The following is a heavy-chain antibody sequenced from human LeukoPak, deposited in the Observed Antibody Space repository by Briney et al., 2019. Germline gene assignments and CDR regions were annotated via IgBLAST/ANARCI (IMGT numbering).Heavy chain of an antibody. D-gene: IGHD5-18*01. CDR2: ISDYNGNT. Sequence: ASVKVTCKASGYTFTSYGISWVRQAPGQGLEWMGWISDYNGNTNYAQKLQGRVTMTTDTSTSTAYMELRSLRSDDTAVYYCARAVYSYEAGYWGQGTLVTVSS. J-gene: IGHJ4*02. CDR3: ARAVYSYEAGY. V-gene: IGHV1-18*04. CDR1: GYTFTSYG.